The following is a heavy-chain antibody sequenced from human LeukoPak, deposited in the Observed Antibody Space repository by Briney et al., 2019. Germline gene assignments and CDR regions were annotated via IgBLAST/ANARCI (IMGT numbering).Heavy chain of an antibody. Sequence: PGGSLRLSCAASGFTFSSYSMNWVRQAPGKGLEWVSSISSSSSYIYYADSVKGRFTISRDNAKNSLYLQMNSLRSEDTAVYYCACTPYGQQLAWFDPWGQGTLVTVSS. CDR1: GFTFSSYS. CDR2: ISSSSSYI. CDR3: ACTPYGQQLAWFDP. J-gene: IGHJ5*02. D-gene: IGHD6-13*01. V-gene: IGHV3-21*01.